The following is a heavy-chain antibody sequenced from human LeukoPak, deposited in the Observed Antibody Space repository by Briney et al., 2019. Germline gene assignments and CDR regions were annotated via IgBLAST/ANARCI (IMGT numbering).Heavy chain of an antibody. D-gene: IGHD3-22*01. J-gene: IGHJ4*02. CDR3: ARDRGYYDSSGYYNRAYYFDY. CDR2: IYSSGNT. V-gene: IGHV4-4*07. Sequence: PSETLSLTCTVSGGSISSYYWSWIRLPAGKGLEWIGRIYSSGNTNYNPSLKSRVTMSIDTSKNQFSLKLSSVAAADTAIYYCARDRGYYDSSGYYNRAYYFDYWGQGTPVTVSS. CDR1: GGSISSYY.